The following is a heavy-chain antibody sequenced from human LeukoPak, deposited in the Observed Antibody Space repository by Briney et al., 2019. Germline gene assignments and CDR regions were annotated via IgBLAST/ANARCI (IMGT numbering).Heavy chain of an antibody. CDR1: GGSISSSTYY. J-gene: IGHJ4*02. V-gene: IGHV4-39*01. Sequence: PSETLSLTCTVSGGSISSSTYYWGWIRQPPGKGLEWIGSIYYSGSIYYNPSLKSRVTISADTSKNQFSLKLSSVTAADTAVYYCARDRACSNGVCSYFDYWGQGTVVTVSS. CDR3: ARDRACSNGVCSYFDY. CDR2: IYYSGSI. D-gene: IGHD2-8*01.